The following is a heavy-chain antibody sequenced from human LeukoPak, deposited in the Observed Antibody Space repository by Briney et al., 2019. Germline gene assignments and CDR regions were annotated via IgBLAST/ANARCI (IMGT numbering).Heavy chain of an antibody. D-gene: IGHD3-22*01. V-gene: IGHV4-38-2*02. CDR3: ARVEGPDYYDSSGYEDY. Sequence: SETLSLTCTVSGYSISSGYYWGWIRQPPGKGLEWIGSIYHSGSTYYNPSLKSRVTISVDTSKNQFSLKLSSVTAADTAVYYCARVEGPDYYDSSGYEDYWGQGTLVTVSS. CDR1: GYSISSGYY. CDR2: IYHSGST. J-gene: IGHJ4*02.